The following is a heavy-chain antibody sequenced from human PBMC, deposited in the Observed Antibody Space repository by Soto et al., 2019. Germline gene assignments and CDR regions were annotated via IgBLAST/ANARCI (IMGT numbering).Heavy chain of an antibody. J-gene: IGHJ6*02. V-gene: IGHV1-2*04. D-gene: IGHD2-8*01. CDR1: GYSFTDYH. CDR3: ARGDSTDCSNGVCSFFYNHEMDV. Sequence: ASVKVSCKASGYSFTDYHIHWVRQAPGQGLEWLGRINPKSGGTSTAQKFQGWVTMTTDTSISTASMELTRLTSDDTAIYYCARGDSTDCSNGVCSFFYNHEMDVWGQGTTVTVSS. CDR2: INPKSGGT.